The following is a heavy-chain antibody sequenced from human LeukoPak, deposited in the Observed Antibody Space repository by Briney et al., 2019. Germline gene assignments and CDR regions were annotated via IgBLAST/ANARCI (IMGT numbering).Heavy chain of an antibody. J-gene: IGHJ4*02. CDR3: ARGQPFGSH. V-gene: IGHV3-7*03. D-gene: IGHD3-10*01. Sequence: GGSLRLSCVASGFIFSDYWMHWVRQSPGKGLEWVANIKQDGSEKHYVDSVEGRFTISRDNAKNSVYLQMNSLRAEDTAVYYCARGQPFGSHWGQGTLVTVSS. CDR2: IKQDGSEK. CDR1: GFIFSDYW.